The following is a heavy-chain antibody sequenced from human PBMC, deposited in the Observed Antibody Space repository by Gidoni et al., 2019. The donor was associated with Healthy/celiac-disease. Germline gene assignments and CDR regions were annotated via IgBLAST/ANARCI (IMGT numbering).Heavy chain of an antibody. CDR3: ARGPSGSSSLGYFDY. CDR2: ISSSSSYI. CDR1: GFTFSSYS. D-gene: IGHD6-13*01. Sequence: EVQLVESGGGLVKPGGSLRLSCAASGFTFSSYSMNWVRQAPGKGLEWVSSISSSSSYIYYADSVKGRFTISRDNAKNSLYLQTNSLRAEVTAVYYCARGPSGSSSLGYFDYWGQGTLVTVSS. V-gene: IGHV3-21*01. J-gene: IGHJ4*02.